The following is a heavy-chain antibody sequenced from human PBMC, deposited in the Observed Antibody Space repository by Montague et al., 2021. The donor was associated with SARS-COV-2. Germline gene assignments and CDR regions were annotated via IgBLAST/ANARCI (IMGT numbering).Heavy chain of an antibody. CDR3: AKQALTRYCTSTTCFGAAFDI. CDR1: GGSISSYY. D-gene: IGHD2-2*01. Sequence: SETLSLTCTVSGGSISSYYWNWIRQSAGKGLEWIGRIYTSGSTNYDPSLKSRVTMSVDTSKNQFSLKLSSVTAADTAVYYCAKQALTRYCTSTTCFGAAFDIWGQGTMVTVSS. V-gene: IGHV4-4*07. J-gene: IGHJ3*02. CDR2: IYTSGST.